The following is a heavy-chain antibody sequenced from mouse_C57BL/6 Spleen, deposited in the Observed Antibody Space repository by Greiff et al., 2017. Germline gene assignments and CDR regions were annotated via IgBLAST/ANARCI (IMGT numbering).Heavy chain of an antibody. CDR3: ARHDTYSYYYAMDY. CDR2: ISSGGSYT. Sequence: EVQRVESGGDLVKPGGSLKLSCAASGFTFSSYGMSWVRQTPDKRLEWVATISSGGSYTYYPDSVKGRFTISRDNDNNTLYLQMRSLKSEDTAMYYFARHDTYSYYYAMDYWGQGTSVTVSS. J-gene: IGHJ4*01. D-gene: IGHD5-1-1*01. CDR1: GFTFSSYG. V-gene: IGHV5-6*01.